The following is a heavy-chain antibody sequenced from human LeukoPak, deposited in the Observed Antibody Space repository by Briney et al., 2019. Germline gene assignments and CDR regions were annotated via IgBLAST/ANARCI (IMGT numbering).Heavy chain of an antibody. CDR2: IYTSGST. CDR1: GGSISSGSYY. V-gene: IGHV4-61*02. CDR3: ARGCSSTSCYQPFDY. Sequence: SQTLSLTCTVSGGSISSGSYYWSWIRQPAGKGLEWIGRIYTSGSTNYNPSLKSRVTISVDTSKNQFSLKLSSVTAADTAVYYCARGCSSTSCYQPFDYRGQGTLVTVSS. J-gene: IGHJ4*02. D-gene: IGHD2-2*01.